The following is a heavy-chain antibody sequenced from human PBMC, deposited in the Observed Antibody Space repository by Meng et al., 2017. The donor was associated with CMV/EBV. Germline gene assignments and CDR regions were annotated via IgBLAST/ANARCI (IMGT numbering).Heavy chain of an antibody. D-gene: IGHD2-2*02. J-gene: IGHJ6*02. Sequence: SVKVSCKASGGTFSSYAISWVRQAPGQGLEWMGGIIPILGIANYAQKFQGRVTITVDKSTSTAYMELSSLRSEDTAVYYCASAPDIVVVPAAIPGYYHGMDVWGQGTTVTVSS. CDR3: ASAPDIVVVPAAIPGYYHGMDV. V-gene: IGHV1-69*10. CDR2: IIPILGIA. CDR1: GGTFSSYA.